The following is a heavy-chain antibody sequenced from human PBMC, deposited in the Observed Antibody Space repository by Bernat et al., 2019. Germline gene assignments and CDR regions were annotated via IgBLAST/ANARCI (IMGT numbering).Heavy chain of an antibody. CDR2: IITILGTA. J-gene: IGHJ3*02. V-gene: IGHV1-69*06. D-gene: IGHD1-26*01. Sequence: QVQLVQSGAEVKKPWSSVKASCEASGGTFSSDAISWVRQAAGPGPEWMGGIITILGTANYAQKFKGRVTITADKSTSTAYMELSSLRSEDTAVCYCARDSELDDAFDIWGQGTMVTVSS. CDR3: ARDSELDDAFDI. CDR1: GGTFSSDA.